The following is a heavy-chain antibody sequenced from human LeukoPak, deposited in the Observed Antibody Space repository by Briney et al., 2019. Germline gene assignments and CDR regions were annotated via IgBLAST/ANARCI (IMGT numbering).Heavy chain of an antibody. CDR3: ARGGYSYGYFPLYYFDY. Sequence: SETLSLTCTVSGGSISSYYWSWIRQPPGKGLEWIGYINYSGSTNYNPSLKSRVTIPVDTSKNQFSLKLSSVTAADTAVYYCARGGYSYGYFPLYYFDYWGQGTLVTVSS. D-gene: IGHD5-18*01. CDR2: INYSGST. V-gene: IGHV4-59*01. CDR1: GGSISSYY. J-gene: IGHJ4*02.